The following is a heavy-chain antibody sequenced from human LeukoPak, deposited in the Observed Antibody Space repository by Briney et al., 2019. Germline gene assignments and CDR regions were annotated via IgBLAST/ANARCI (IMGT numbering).Heavy chain of an antibody. D-gene: IGHD6-13*01. V-gene: IGHV4-34*01. Sequence: PSETLSLTCAVYGGSFSGYYWSWIRQPPGKGLEWIGEINHSGSINYNPSLKSRVTMSVDTSKNQFSLRLRSVTAADTAVYYCARQIASAGTAGFDFWGQGALVTVSS. CDR1: GGSFSGYY. CDR3: ARQIASAGTAGFDF. CDR2: INHSGSI. J-gene: IGHJ4*02.